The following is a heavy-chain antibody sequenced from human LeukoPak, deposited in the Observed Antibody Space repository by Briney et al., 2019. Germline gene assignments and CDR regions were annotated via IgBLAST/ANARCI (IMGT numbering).Heavy chain of an antibody. CDR3: AKADYDILTGYYSYYYYYMDV. V-gene: IGHV3-23*01. J-gene: IGHJ6*03. D-gene: IGHD3-9*01. CDR2: VSGSGGST. Sequence: GGSLRLSCAASGFTFSSYAMSWVRQAPGKGLEWVSGVSGSGGSTYYADSVKGRFTISRDNSKNTLFLQMNSLRAEDTAVYFCAKADYDILTGYYSYYYYYMDVWGKGTTVTVSS. CDR1: GFTFSSYA.